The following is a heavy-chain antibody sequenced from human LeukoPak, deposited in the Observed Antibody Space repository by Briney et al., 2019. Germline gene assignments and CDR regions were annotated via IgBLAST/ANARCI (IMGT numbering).Heavy chain of an antibody. V-gene: IGHV3-23*01. D-gene: IGHD5-12*01. CDR3: AKASFRGYSGYDSDAFDI. J-gene: IGHJ3*02. Sequence: PGGSLRLSCAASRFIFSDYYMTWIRQAPGKGLEWVSALSGSDGSTYYADSVKGRFTISRDNSKNTLYLQMNSLRAEDTAVYYCAKASFRGYSGYDSDAFDIWGQGTMVTVSS. CDR2: LSGSDGST. CDR1: RFIFSDYY.